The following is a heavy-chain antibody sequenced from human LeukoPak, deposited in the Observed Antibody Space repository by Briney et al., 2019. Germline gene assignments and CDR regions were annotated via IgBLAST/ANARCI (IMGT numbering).Heavy chain of an antibody. CDR1: GFTFDNYR. J-gene: IGHJ4*02. Sequence: GGSLRLSCAASGFTFDNYRMSWVRRAPGKGLEWVSTVNADGGKTYYADSVKGRFTISTDNSKSTLILQMNSLRVEDTALYYCTKRVKYGGTWDHFADWGQGTLVTVSS. CDR2: VNADGGKT. D-gene: IGHD1-26*01. CDR3: TKRVKYGGTWDHFAD. V-gene: IGHV3-23*01.